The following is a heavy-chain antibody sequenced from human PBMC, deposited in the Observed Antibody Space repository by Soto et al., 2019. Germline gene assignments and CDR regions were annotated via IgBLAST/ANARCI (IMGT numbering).Heavy chain of an antibody. Sequence: QVQLVESGGGLVKPGGSLRLSCAASGFTFSDYYMSWIRQAPGKGLEWVSYISSSSSYTNYADSVKGRFTISRDNAKNSLYLQMTSLRAEDTAVYYCARVHCSSTSCYRGHNWFDPWGQGTLVTVSS. V-gene: IGHV3-11*06. J-gene: IGHJ5*02. CDR1: GFTFSDYY. D-gene: IGHD2-2*01. CDR3: ARVHCSSTSCYRGHNWFDP. CDR2: ISSSSSYT.